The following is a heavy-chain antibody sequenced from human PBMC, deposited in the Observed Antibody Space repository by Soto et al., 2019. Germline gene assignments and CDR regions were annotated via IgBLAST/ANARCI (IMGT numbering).Heavy chain of an antibody. CDR1: GGSISSSNW. J-gene: IGHJ5*02. D-gene: IGHD3-10*01. CDR2: IYHSGST. V-gene: IGHV4-4*02. CDR3: AXLGASKIRGVINNWFDP. Sequence: SETLSLTCAVSGGSISSSNWWSWVRQPPGKGLEWIGEIYHSGSTNYNPSLKSRVTISIDTSKNQFSLKLSSVTAADTAVYYCAXLGASKIRGVINNWFDPWGQGTLVNVSS.